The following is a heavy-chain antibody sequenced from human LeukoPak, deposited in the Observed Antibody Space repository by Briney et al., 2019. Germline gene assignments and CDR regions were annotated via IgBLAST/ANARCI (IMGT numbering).Heavy chain of an antibody. V-gene: IGHV4-4*02. CDR2: IYHSGST. J-gene: IGHJ5*02. Sequence: KPSETLSLTCTVSGGSISSSNWWSWVRQPPGKGLEWIGEIYHSGSTNYNPSLKSRVTISVDKSKNQFSLKLSSVTAADTAVYYCARSMVRGVIAYNWFDPWGQGTLVTVSS. CDR1: GGSISSSNW. CDR3: ARSMVRGVIAYNWFDP. D-gene: IGHD3-10*01.